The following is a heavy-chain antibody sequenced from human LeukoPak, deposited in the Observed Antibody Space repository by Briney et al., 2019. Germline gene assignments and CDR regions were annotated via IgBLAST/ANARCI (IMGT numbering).Heavy chain of an antibody. D-gene: IGHD5-12*01. J-gene: IGHJ5*02. CDR2: IKSSGSS. Sequence: PSETLSLTCTVSGGSVSRYYWSWIRQPPGKGLEWIGYIKSSGSSNYNPSLKSRVTISMDTSKNQFSLRLNSVTAADTAVYYCARDGTVATNWFDPWGQGTLVTVSS. CDR1: GGSVSRYY. CDR3: ARDGTVATNWFDP. V-gene: IGHV4-59*02.